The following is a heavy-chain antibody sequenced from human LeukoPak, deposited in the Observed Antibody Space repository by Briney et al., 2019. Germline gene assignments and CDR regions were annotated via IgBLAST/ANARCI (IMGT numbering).Heavy chain of an antibody. Sequence: PSETLSLTCTVSDGSNSSYYWSWISNYWSWIRQPAGKGLEWIGYIYYNGNTNYNPSLKSRVTISVDTSRNQFSLKLSSVTAADTAVYHCARVAWDDYNYPYFANWGQGTLVTVSS. CDR1: DGSNSSYYWSWISNY. V-gene: IGHV4-61*10. CDR2: IYYNGNT. CDR3: ARVAWDDYNYPYFAN. D-gene: IGHD5-24*01. J-gene: IGHJ4*02.